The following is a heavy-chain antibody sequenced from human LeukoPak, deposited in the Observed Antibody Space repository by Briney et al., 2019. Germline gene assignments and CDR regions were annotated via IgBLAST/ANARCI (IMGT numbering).Heavy chain of an antibody. CDR1: GFTVSSNY. D-gene: IGHD6-19*01. CDR2: IYSGGST. V-gene: IGHV3-66*01. Sequence: GGSLRLSCAASGFTVSSNYMSWVRQAPGKGLEWVSVIYSGGSTYYADSVKGRFTISRDNSKNTLYLQMNSLRAEDTAVYYCASSSGWYRRIDYWGQGTLVTVSS. CDR3: ASSSGWYRRIDY. J-gene: IGHJ4*02.